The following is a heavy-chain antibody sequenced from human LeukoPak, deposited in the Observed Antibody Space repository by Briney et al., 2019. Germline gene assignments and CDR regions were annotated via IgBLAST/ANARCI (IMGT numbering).Heavy chain of an antibody. J-gene: IGHJ6*02. V-gene: IGHV3-33*01. CDR3: ARDLRRIFHYAYYGMDV. D-gene: IGHD3-16*01. CDR2: IWYDGSNK. Sequence: GGSLRLSCAASGFTFSSYGMHWVRQAPGKGLEWVAVIWYDGSNKYYADSVKGRFTISRDNSKNTLYLQTNSLRAEDTAVYYCARDLRRIFHYAYYGMDVWGQGTTVTVSS. CDR1: GFTFSSYG.